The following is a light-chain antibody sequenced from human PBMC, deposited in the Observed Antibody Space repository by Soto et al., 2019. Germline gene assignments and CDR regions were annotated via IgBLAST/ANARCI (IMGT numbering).Light chain of an antibody. J-gene: IGLJ3*02. CDR1: SSDVGGYNY. CDR3: SSFTSSSTWV. Sequence: QSALTQPASVSGSPGQSITISCAGTSSDVGGYNYVSWYQQHPGKAPKLMIYEVSSRPSGVSNRFSGSKSGNTASLTISGLQAEDEADYYCSSFTSSSTWVFGGGTKRPS. V-gene: IGLV2-14*01. CDR2: EVS.